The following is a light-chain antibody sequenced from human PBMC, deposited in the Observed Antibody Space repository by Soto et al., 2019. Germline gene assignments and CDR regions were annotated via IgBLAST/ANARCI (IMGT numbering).Light chain of an antibody. CDR1: SSDIGTHNY. CDR2: EVS. V-gene: IGLV2-14*01. Sequence: QSALTQPASVSGSPGQSITISCTGTSSDIGTHNYVSWYQQHPGKAPKLMLYEVSNRPSGVSNRFFGSKSGNTASLTISGLQAEDEADYFCNSYTSSSTLYVFGTGTKLTVL. J-gene: IGLJ1*01. CDR3: NSYTSSSTLYV.